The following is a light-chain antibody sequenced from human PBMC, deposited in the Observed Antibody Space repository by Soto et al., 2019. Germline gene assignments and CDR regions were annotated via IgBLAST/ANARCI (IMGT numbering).Light chain of an antibody. CDR3: QQCYSYPFT. CDR1: QGISSY. CDR2: AAS. J-gene: IGKJ3*01. Sequence: AIRMTQSPSSFSASTGDRVTITCRASQGISSYLAWYQQKPGKAPKLLIYAASTLQSGVPSRFSGSGSGTDFTLTISCLQSEDFATYYCQQCYSYPFTFGPGTKVDI. V-gene: IGKV1-8*01.